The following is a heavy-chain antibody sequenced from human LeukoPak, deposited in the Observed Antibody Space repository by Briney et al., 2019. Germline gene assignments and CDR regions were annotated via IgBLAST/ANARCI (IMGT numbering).Heavy chain of an antibody. V-gene: IGHV3-23*01. CDR2: ISGSGGST. D-gene: IGHD5-12*01. CDR3: ARGYSGYVGYYYYMDV. CDR1: GFTFSSYA. J-gene: IGHJ6*03. Sequence: GGSLRLSCAASGFTFSSYAVSWVRQAPGKGLEWVSAISGSGGSTYYADSVKGRFTTSRDNSKNTLYLQMNSLRAEDTAVYYCARGYSGYVGYYYYMDVWGKGTTVTVSS.